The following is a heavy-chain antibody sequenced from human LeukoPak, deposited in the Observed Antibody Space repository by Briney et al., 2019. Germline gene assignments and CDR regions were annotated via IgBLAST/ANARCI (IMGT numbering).Heavy chain of an antibody. D-gene: IGHD3-10*01. Sequence: GGSLRLSCAVSGFAFSDYWMEWVRQTPGKGLVWVSRINSDGSSSNYADSVKGRFTISRDNAKNSLYLQMNSLRAEDTAVYYCARGELYYYGSGSYPPDYWGQGTLVTVSS. J-gene: IGHJ4*02. CDR1: GFAFSDYW. CDR2: INSDGSSS. CDR3: ARGELYYYGSGSYPPDY. V-gene: IGHV3-74*01.